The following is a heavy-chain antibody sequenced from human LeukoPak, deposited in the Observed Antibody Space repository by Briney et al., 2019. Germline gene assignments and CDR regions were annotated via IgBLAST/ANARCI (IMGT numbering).Heavy chain of an antibody. D-gene: IGHD5-12*01. Sequence: GGSLRLSCAASGFTFSSSAMSWVRQAPGKGLEWVSAISGSGRSTYYADSVKGRFTISRDNSKNMVYLQMSSLRAEDTGVYYCAKDRSTGYGDYWGQGTLVTVSS. V-gene: IGHV3-23*01. CDR3: AKDRSTGYGDY. CDR2: ISGSGRST. J-gene: IGHJ4*02. CDR1: GFTFSSSA.